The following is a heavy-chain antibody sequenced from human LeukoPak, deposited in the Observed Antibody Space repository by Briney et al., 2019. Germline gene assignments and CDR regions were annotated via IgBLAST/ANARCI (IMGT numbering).Heavy chain of an antibody. V-gene: IGHV4-59*08. J-gene: IGHJ4*02. CDR1: GGSVGSYY. D-gene: IGHD1-26*01. CDR3: AGGELRFDY. Sequence: LPCTLSGGSVGSYYWVGIRGPRVNGIEWIGYIYFSGTTSYNPSLKSRVTISVDTSKNQFSLKLSSVTAADTAVYYCAGGELRFDYWGQGTLVTVSS. CDR2: IYFSGTT.